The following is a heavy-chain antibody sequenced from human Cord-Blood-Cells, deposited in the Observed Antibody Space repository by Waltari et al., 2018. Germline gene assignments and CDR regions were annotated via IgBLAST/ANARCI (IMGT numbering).Heavy chain of an antibody. D-gene: IGHD7-27*01. CDR3: TRHSATGEPFDI. V-gene: IGHV3-73*01. CDR2: IRSKANSYAT. Sequence: ASGKGLEWVGRIRSKANSYATAYAASVKGRFTISRDDSKNTAYLQMNSLKTEDTAVYYCTRHSATGEPFDIWGQGTMVTVSS. J-gene: IGHJ3*02.